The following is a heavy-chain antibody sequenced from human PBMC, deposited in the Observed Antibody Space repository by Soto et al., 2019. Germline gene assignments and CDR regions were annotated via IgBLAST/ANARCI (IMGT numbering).Heavy chain of an antibody. CDR2: INRSGNT. J-gene: IGHJ4*02. D-gene: IGHD3-22*01. Sequence: SETLSLTCAVYGGSFSGYYWSWIRQPPGKGLEWIGEINRSGNTNYNPSLKSRVTISVDTSKNQFSLKLSSVTAADTAVYYCASQHYYDSSGYYVGYWGQGTLVTVSS. CDR1: GGSFSGYY. V-gene: IGHV4-34*01. CDR3: ASQHYYDSSGYYVGY.